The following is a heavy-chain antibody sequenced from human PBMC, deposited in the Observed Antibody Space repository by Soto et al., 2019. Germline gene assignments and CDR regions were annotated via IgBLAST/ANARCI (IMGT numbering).Heavy chain of an antibody. CDR3: ATRSPAFDY. Sequence: QVQLVQSGPEVKKPGASVKVSCKTSGYIFTSYGISWVRQAPGQGLEWMGWITTDKGKTTCAQKFQGRVTMTTDTSTSTAYMEMRSLRSDDTAVYYCATRSPAFDYWGQGTLVTVSS. CDR1: GYIFTSYG. CDR2: ITTDKGKT. V-gene: IGHV1-18*01. J-gene: IGHJ4*02.